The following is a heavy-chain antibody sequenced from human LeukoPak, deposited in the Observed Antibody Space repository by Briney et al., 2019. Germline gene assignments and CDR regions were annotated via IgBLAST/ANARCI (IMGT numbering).Heavy chain of an antibody. D-gene: IGHD3-10*01. J-gene: IGHJ4*02. V-gene: IGHV3-7*05. Sequence: GGSLRLSWAASGFTFSTFWMSWVRQAPGKGLEWVANIKQDGSEKYYGDSVKGRFTISRDNAKNSLYLQMNSLRAEDTAVYYCARDRGSQDYWGQGTLVTVSS. CDR1: GFTFSTFW. CDR2: IKQDGSEK. CDR3: ARDRGSQDY.